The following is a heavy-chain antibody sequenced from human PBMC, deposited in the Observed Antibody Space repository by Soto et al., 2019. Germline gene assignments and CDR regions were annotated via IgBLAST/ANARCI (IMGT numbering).Heavy chain of an antibody. D-gene: IGHD3-3*01. CDR1: GYTLTELS. CDR3: ATRERSDFWSGYYTNWFDP. J-gene: IGHJ5*02. V-gene: IGHV1-24*01. CDR2: FDPVDGET. Sequence: QVQLVQSGAEVKKPGASVKVSCKVSGYTLTELSMHWVRQAPGKGLEWMGGFDPVDGETIYAQKFQGRVTMTEDTSTDTAYMELSSLRSEDTAVYYCATRERSDFWSGYYTNWFDPWGQGTLVTVSS.